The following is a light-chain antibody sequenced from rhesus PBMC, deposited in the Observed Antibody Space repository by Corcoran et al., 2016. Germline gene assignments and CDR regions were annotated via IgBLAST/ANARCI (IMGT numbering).Light chain of an antibody. Sequence: DIQMTQSPSSLSASVGDTVTITCRASQSFSSSLAWYQQKPGKAPKLLIYRASSLQSGVPSRFSGSKSGTDFTLTISSLQPEDIASYYCQQYYSDPYSFGQGTKVEIK. V-gene: IGKV1-46*01. CDR3: QQYYSDPYS. CDR2: RAS. J-gene: IGKJ2*01. CDR1: QSFSSS.